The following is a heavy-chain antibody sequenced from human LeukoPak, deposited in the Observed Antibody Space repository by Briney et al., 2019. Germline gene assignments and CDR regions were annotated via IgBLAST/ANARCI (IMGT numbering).Heavy chain of an antibody. J-gene: IGHJ4*02. CDR3: ARLQWLSTPFFDY. CDR1: GASISSGSYY. V-gene: IGHV4-61*02. D-gene: IGHD6-19*01. CDR2: VYTSGST. Sequence: PSETLSLTCTVSGASISSGSYYWSWIRQPAGKGLEWIGRVYTSGSTNYNPSLKSRVNISLDTPKNQFSLKLISVTAADTAVYFCARLQWLSTPFFDYWGQGTLVTVSS.